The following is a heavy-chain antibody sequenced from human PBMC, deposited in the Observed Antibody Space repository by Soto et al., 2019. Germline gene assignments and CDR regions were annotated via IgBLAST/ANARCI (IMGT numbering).Heavy chain of an antibody. J-gene: IGHJ4*02. Sequence: QVQLVQSGAEVKKPGSSVKVSCKASGGTFSSYAISWVRQAPGQGLEWMGGIIPIFGTANYAQRFQGRVTITADESTSTAYMELSSLGSEDTAVYYCARGGYSGYPGSADYWGQGTLVTVSS. CDR3: ARGGYSGYPGSADY. V-gene: IGHV1-69*01. CDR1: GGTFSSYA. D-gene: IGHD5-12*01. CDR2: IIPIFGTA.